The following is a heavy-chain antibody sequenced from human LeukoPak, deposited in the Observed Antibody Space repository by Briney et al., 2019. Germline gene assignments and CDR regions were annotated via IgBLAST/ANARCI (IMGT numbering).Heavy chain of an antibody. Sequence: PSETLSLTCGVYGGSFSGYYWSWIRQPPGKGLEWIGEIHHSGSTDYNPSLKSRVSISVDTSKNQFSLKLSSVNVADTAVYYCARDADTSGSDNFDIWGQGTMVTVSS. CDR1: GGSFSGYY. D-gene: IGHD6-19*01. CDR3: ARDADTSGSDNFDI. V-gene: IGHV4-34*01. J-gene: IGHJ3*02. CDR2: IHHSGST.